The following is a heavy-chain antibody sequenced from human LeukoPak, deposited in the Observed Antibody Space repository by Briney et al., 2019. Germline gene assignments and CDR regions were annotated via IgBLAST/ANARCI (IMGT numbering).Heavy chain of an antibody. J-gene: IGHJ4*02. V-gene: IGHV3-30*02. CDR1: GFTFSSYG. CDR2: IRYDGSNK. Sequence: GGSLRLSCAASGFTFSSYGMHWVRQAPGKGLEWVAFIRYDGSNKYYADSVKGRFTISRDNSKNTRYLKMTSLRAEDTAVYYWAKVPRMNIGVVVAATQDYYWGQGTLVTVSS. CDR3: AKVPRMNIGVVVAATQDYY. D-gene: IGHD2-15*01.